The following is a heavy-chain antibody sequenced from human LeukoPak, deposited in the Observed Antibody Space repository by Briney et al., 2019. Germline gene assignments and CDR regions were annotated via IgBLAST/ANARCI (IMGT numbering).Heavy chain of an antibody. CDR1: CGTVSSYA. V-gene: IGHV1-69*06. CDR3: ARAQWLVLGAFDI. CDR2: IIPIFGTA. Sequence: ALVKVSWKASCGTVSSYAISWVAQATGQGLGWLGGIIPIFGTANYAQKFQGRVTITADKSTSTAYMELSSLRPEDTAVYYCARAQWLVLGAFDIWGQGTMVTVSS. J-gene: IGHJ3*02. D-gene: IGHD6-19*01.